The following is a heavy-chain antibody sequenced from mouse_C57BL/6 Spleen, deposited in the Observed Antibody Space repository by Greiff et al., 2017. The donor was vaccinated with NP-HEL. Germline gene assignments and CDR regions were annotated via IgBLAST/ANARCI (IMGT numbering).Heavy chain of an antibody. CDR1: GYTFTSSG. CDR2: IYPRSGNT. CDR3: ARWSYENYAMDY. V-gene: IGHV1-81*01. J-gene: IGHJ4*01. Sequence: VQLQQSGAELARPGASVKLSCKASGYTFTSSGISWVKQRTGQGLEWIGEIYPRSGNTYYNEKFKGKATLTADKSSSTAYMELRSLTSEDSAVYFCARWSYENYAMDYWGQGTSVTVSS. D-gene: IGHD2-12*01.